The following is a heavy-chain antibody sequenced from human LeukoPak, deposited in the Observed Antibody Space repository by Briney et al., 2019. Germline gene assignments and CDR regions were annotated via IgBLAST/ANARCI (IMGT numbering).Heavy chain of an antibody. Sequence: ASVKVSCKASGYTFTSYGISWVRQAPGQGLEWMGWISAYNGNTNYAQKLQGRVAMTTDTSTSTAYMELRSLRSDDTAVYYCARDLGVVTMVRGVIDYWGQGTLVTVYS. V-gene: IGHV1-18*01. CDR3: ARDLGVVTMVRGVIDY. CDR2: ISAYNGNT. CDR1: GYTFTSYG. D-gene: IGHD3-10*01. J-gene: IGHJ4*02.